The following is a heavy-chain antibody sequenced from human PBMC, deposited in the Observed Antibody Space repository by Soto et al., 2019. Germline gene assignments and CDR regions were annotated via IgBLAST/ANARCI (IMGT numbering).Heavy chain of an antibody. CDR2: INAGNGNT. CDR1: GYTFTIYT. D-gene: IGHD3-10*01. CDR3: ARDRYYGSGTYNHFDS. Sequence: ASVKVSCKASGYTFTIYTMHWVRQAPGQRLEWMGWINAGNGNTKHSQTFQDRVTITRDTSASTVYMEVSSLRSEDTAVYYCARDRYYGSGTYNHFDSWGQGTQVTVSS. J-gene: IGHJ4*02. V-gene: IGHV1-3*01.